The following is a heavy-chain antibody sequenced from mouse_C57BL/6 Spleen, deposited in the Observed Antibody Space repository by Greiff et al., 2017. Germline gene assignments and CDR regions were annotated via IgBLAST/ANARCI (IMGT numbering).Heavy chain of an antibody. CDR1: GYTFTDYE. CDR2: IDPETGGT. J-gene: IGHJ2*01. CDR3: RRRGAQATVDY. V-gene: IGHV1-15*01. D-gene: IGHD3-2*02. Sequence: VKLQESGAELVRPGASVTLSCKASGYTFTDYEMHWVKQTPVHGLEWIGAIDPETGGTAYNQKFKGKAILTADKSSSTAYMELRSLTSEDSAVYYCRRRGAQATVDYWGQGTTLTVSS.